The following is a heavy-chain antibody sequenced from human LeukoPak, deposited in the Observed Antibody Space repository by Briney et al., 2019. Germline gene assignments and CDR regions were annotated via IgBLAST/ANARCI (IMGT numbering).Heavy chain of an antibody. V-gene: IGHV3-23*01. D-gene: IGHD2-15*01. CDR2: ISGDGDIT. Sequence: GGSLRLSCAASRFTFNTYAVNWVRQAPGKGLEWVSAISGDGDITYYADSVRGRFTISRDNSKNTLYLQMNSLRAEDTAVYYCARVKRDCSGGTCYSYDYWGQGTLVTVSS. CDR3: ARVKRDCSGGTCYSYDY. CDR1: RFTFNTYA. J-gene: IGHJ4*02.